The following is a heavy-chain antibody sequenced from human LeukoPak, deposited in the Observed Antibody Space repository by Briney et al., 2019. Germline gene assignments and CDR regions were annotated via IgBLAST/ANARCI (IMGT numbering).Heavy chain of an antibody. D-gene: IGHD2-2*01. CDR1: GFTFSSYA. J-gene: IGHJ4*02. V-gene: IGHV3-30-3*01. Sequence: GGSLRLSCAASGFTFSSYAMHWVRQAPGKGLEWVAVISYDGSNKYYADSVKGRFTISRDNSKNTLYLQMNSLRAEDTAVYYCARDPIVVVPAAIYYFDYWGQGTLVTVSS. CDR2: ISYDGSNK. CDR3: ARDPIVVVPAAIYYFDY.